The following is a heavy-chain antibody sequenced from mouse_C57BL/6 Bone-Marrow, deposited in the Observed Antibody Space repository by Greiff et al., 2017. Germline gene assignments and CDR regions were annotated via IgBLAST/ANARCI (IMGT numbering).Heavy chain of an antibody. J-gene: IGHJ4*01. CDR3: ARDRGALTRNSYAMDY. CDR2: ISDGGSYT. Sequence: EVQRVESGGGLVKPGGSLKLSCEASGFTFSSYAMSWVRQTPEKRLEWVATISDGGSYTYYPDNVKGRFNISRDNAKKNLYLQMSHLKSEDTAMYYCARDRGALTRNSYAMDYWCQGTAVTVSS. D-gene: IGHD2-1*01. V-gene: IGHV5-4*01. CDR1: GFTFSSYA.